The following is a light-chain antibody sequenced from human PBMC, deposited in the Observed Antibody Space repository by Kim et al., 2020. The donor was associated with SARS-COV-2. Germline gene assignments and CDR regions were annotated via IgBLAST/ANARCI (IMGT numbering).Light chain of an antibody. CDR3: QAWDSSTFYV. J-gene: IGLJ1*01. CDR2: QDN. V-gene: IGLV3-1*01. CDR1: KLGDKY. Sequence: VSPGQTASITCSGDKLGDKYACWYQQKPGQSPVLVIYQDNKRPSEIPERFSGSNSGNTATLTISGTQAMDEADYYCQAWDSSTFYVFGTGTKVTVL.